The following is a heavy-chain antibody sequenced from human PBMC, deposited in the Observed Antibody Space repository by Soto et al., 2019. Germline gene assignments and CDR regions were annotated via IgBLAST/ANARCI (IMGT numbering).Heavy chain of an antibody. CDR2: VFHRATT. Sequence: PSETLSLTCTVSGDSFSDYYWHWIRQDPGKGLEWIGFVFHRATTSYNPSLRTRVSTSGDTSKTQFSLRLSSVSAGDTASYYCARGHYSSGWPIDHWGQGILVTVS. CDR3: ARGHYSSGWPIDH. J-gene: IGHJ4*02. D-gene: IGHD6-19*01. CDR1: GDSFSDYY. V-gene: IGHV4-59*01.